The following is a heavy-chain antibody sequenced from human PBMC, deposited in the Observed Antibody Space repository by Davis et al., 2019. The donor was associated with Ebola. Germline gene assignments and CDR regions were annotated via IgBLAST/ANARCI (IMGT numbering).Heavy chain of an antibody. J-gene: IGHJ4*02. CDR1: GYTLTSHG. D-gene: IGHD3-22*01. CDR2: ISTYNGKT. CDR3: ARDRYSDGSGYFFEQSH. Sequence: ASVKVSCKASGYTLTSHGISWVRQAPGQGLEWLGWISTYNGKTKYAQKFQDRVTMTTDTSTSTAYMELRSLRSDDTGVYYCARDRYSDGSGYFFEQSHWGQGTLVTVSS. V-gene: IGHV1-18*01.